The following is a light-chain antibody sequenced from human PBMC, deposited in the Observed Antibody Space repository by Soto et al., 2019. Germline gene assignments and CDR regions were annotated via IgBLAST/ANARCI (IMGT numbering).Light chain of an antibody. CDR1: QSVSSY. V-gene: IGKV3-20*01. CDR2: GAS. J-gene: IGKJ1*01. Sequence: EIMLTQSPATLSLSPGERATLSCRASQSVSSYLAWYQQKPGQAPRLLIYGASSRATGIPDRFSGSGSGTDFTLTISRLEPEDFAVYYCQQYGRTFGQGTKVDIK. CDR3: QQYGRT.